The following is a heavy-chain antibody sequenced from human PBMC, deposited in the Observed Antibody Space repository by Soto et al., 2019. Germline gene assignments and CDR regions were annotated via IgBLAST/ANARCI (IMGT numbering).Heavy chain of an antibody. CDR2: IYYSGST. Sequence: QVQLQESGPGLVKPSETLSLTCTVSGGSISSYYWSWIRQPPGKGLEWIGYIYYSGSTNYNPSLKSRVTISVDTSKNQFSLKLSSVTAADTAVYYCARLGSRYSSGWYPGVFDYWGQGTLVTVS. CDR3: ARLGSRYSSGWYPGVFDY. CDR1: GGSISSYY. V-gene: IGHV4-59*08. J-gene: IGHJ4*02. D-gene: IGHD6-19*01.